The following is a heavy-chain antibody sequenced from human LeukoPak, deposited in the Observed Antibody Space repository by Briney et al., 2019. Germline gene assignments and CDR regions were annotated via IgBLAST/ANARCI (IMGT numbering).Heavy chain of an antibody. CDR3: ARVMSSGYCYRFPSFDP. Sequence: PSETLSLTCAVYGGSFSGYYWSWIRQPPGKGLEWIGEINHSGSTNYNPSLKSRVTISVDTSKNQFSLKLSSVTAADTAVYYCARVMSSGYCYRFPSFDPWGQGTLVTVSS. CDR2: INHSGST. J-gene: IGHJ5*02. CDR1: GGSFSGYY. D-gene: IGHD3-22*01. V-gene: IGHV4-34*01.